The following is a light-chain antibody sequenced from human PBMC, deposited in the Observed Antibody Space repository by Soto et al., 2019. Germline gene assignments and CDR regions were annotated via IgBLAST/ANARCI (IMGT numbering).Light chain of an antibody. CDR2: EVS. V-gene: IGLV2-14*01. J-gene: IGLJ1*01. CDR3: SSYTSSSTPV. CDR1: SRDIGFYNY. Sequence: QSVLTQPASVSGSPGQSITISCTGTSRDIGFYNYVSWYQQHPGKAPKLMIYEVSNRPSGVSNRFSGSKSGNTASLTISGLQAEDEADYYCSSYTSSSTPVFGTGTKLTVL.